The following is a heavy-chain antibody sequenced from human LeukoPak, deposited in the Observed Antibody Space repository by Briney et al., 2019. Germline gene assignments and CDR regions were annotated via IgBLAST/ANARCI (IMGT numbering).Heavy chain of an antibody. D-gene: IGHD5-12*01. CDR3: ARMAPPGGYSSFDDY. J-gene: IGHJ4*02. Sequence: SVKVSCKASGGTFSSYAISWVRQAPGQGLEWMGGIIPIFGTANYAQKFQGRVTITADESTSTAYMELSSLRSEDTAVYHCARMAPPGGYSSFDDYWGQGTLVTVSS. V-gene: IGHV1-69*13. CDR2: IIPIFGTA. CDR1: GGTFSSYA.